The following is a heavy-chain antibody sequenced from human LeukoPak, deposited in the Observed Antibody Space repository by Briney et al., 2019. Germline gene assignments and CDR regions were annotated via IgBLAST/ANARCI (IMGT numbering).Heavy chain of an antibody. J-gene: IGHJ6*02. D-gene: IGHD1-1*01. CDR3: ARRNGDYYYYGMDV. CDR1: GGSISSGDYY. V-gene: IGHV4-30-4*01. Sequence: PSETLSLTCTVSGGSISSGDYYWSWIRQPPGKGLEWIGYIYYSGSTYSNPSLKSRVTISVDTSKNQFSLKLSSVTAADTAVYYCARRNGDYYYYGMDVWGQGTTVTVSS. CDR2: IYYSGST.